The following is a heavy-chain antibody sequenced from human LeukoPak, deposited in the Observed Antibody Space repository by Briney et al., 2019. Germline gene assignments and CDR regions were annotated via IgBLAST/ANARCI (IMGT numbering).Heavy chain of an antibody. Sequence: SETLSLTCTVSGGSISSSSAYWGWIRQPPGKGLEWIGEINHSGSTNYNPSLKSRVAISVDTSKNQLSLKLSSMTAADTAVYYCARQWLVSPLFDYWGQGTLVTVSS. CDR1: GGSISSSSAY. V-gene: IGHV4-39*01. CDR3: ARQWLVSPLFDY. D-gene: IGHD6-19*01. CDR2: INHSGST. J-gene: IGHJ4*02.